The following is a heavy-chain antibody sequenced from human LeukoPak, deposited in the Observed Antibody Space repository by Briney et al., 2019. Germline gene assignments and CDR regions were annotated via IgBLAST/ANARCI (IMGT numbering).Heavy chain of an antibody. J-gene: IGHJ4*02. Sequence: GGSLRLTCTASGFTFDDYAMHWVRQTPGKGLEWVSLISGNGENTYYADSVKGRFTISRDNSKNTLYLQMTSLRAEDTAVYYCARADYYDSSGYNDYWGQGTLVTVSS. V-gene: IGHV3-43*02. D-gene: IGHD3-22*01. CDR2: ISGNGENT. CDR1: GFTFDDYA. CDR3: ARADYYDSSGYNDY.